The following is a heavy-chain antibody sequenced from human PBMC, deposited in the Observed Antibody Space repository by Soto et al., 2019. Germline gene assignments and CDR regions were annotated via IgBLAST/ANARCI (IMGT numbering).Heavy chain of an antibody. Sequence: EVQLLESGGGLVQPGGSLRLSCAASGFTFSSYAMSWVRQAPGKGLEWVSPISGSGGNTYYADSVKGRFTISRDNSKNPLYLQMNSLRAEDTAVYYWAKGGAEQWLSQYYFDYWGQGTLVTVSS. CDR2: ISGSGGNT. D-gene: IGHD6-19*01. CDR3: AKGGAEQWLSQYYFDY. J-gene: IGHJ4*02. V-gene: IGHV3-23*01. CDR1: GFTFSSYA.